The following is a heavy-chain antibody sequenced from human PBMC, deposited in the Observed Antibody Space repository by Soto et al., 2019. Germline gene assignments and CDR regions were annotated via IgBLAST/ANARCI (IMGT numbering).Heavy chain of an antibody. CDR3: AKAIRFLDMALDN. D-gene: IGHD3-9*01. Sequence: EVHLLESGGNLVQPGGSLRLSCAASGFTFSSYAMSWVRQAPGKGPEWVASISGSGDVIHYADSVKGRFTISRDNSTNTLWLQMNSLRAEDTAVYYCAKAIRFLDMALDNWGQGALVTVSS. CDR2: ISGSGDVI. CDR1: GFTFSSYA. J-gene: IGHJ4*02. V-gene: IGHV3-23*01.